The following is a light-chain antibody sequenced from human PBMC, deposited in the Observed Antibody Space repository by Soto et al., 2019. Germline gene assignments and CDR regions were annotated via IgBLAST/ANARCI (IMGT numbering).Light chain of an antibody. CDR1: QSISSY. CDR2: AAS. J-gene: IGKJ1*01. Sequence: DIQMTQSPSSLSASVGDRVTITFRASQSISSYLNWYQQKPGKAPKLLIYAASSLQSGVPSRFSGSGSGTEFTLTISSLQPDDFATYYCQQYNSYTWTFGQGTKVGIK. CDR3: QQYNSYTWT. V-gene: IGKV1-39*01.